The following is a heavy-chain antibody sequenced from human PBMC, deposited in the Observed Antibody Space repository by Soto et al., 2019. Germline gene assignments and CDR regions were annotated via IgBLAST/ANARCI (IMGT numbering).Heavy chain of an antibody. CDR3: ASFLQEWYYYYGLDV. J-gene: IGHJ6*02. D-gene: IGHD3-3*01. V-gene: IGHV1-8*01. Sequence: ASVKDSCKASGCTSTSCDINWVRQPTAQGLEWMGWMNPTSGNTGYAQYFQGRVTMSMNTSISTAYMELRSLRAEDTAVYYCASFLQEWYYYYGLDVWGQGTTVTVSS. CDR1: GCTSTSCD. CDR2: MNPTSGNT.